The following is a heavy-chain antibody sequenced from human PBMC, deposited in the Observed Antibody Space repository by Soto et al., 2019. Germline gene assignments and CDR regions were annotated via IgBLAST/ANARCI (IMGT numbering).Heavy chain of an antibody. Sequence: LSLTCNVSGGSIRSYYWNWVRQPPGKTLEWIGDVYYSGSANYNPSLKSRVTISVDMSKNQFSLKLNPVTAADTAVYYCARGSMVRGPTPFDYWGQGTLVTVSS. D-gene: IGHD3-10*01. V-gene: IGHV4-59*01. CDR2: VYYSGSA. CDR3: ARGSMVRGPTPFDY. CDR1: GGSIRSYY. J-gene: IGHJ4*02.